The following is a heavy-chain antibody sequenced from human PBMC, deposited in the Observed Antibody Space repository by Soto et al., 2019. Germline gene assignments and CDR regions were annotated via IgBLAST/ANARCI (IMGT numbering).Heavy chain of an antibody. V-gene: IGHV1-2*02. D-gene: IGHD3-3*01. CDR2: INPHTGDT. J-gene: IGHJ4*02. Sequence: VQLVQSGAEVKKPGTSVKVSCKASGYNFIDHYINWVRQAPGLGLEWMGWINPHTGDTNIASKFKYRVIMTSDTATRTVYLELSGVRSDETALYYCARAPVIIGQITHLGEASPGILEYWGQGTPVTVSS. CDR1: GYNFIDHY. CDR3: ARAPVIIGQITHLGEASPGILEY.